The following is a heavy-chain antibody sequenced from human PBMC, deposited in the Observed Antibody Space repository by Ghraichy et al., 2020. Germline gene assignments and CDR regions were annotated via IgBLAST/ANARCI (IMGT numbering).Heavy chain of an antibody. Sequence: GGSLRLSCAASGFTFSSYGMHWVRQAPGKGLEWVAVIWYDGSNKYYADSVKGRFTISRDNSKNTLYLQMNSLRAEDTAVYYCARDGSVGATTNWFDPWGQGTLVTVSS. CDR1: GFTFSSYG. D-gene: IGHD1-26*01. CDR3: ARDGSVGATTNWFDP. J-gene: IGHJ5*02. V-gene: IGHV3-33*01. CDR2: IWYDGSNK.